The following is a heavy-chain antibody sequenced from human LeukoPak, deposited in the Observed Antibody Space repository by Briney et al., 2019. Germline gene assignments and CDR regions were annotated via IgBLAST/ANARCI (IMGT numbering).Heavy chain of an antibody. CDR2: TTGSGGST. V-gene: IGHV3-23*01. J-gene: IGHJ5*02. CDR3: AKDGFEDYGVVFWFDP. CDR1: GFTFTTYW. D-gene: IGHD4-17*01. Sequence: PGGSLRLSCAASGFTFTTYWMSWVRLAPGKGLEWVSATTGSGGSTYYADSVKGRFTISRDNSKNTLYLQMNSLRAEDTAVYYCAKDGFEDYGVVFWFDPWGQGTLVTVSS.